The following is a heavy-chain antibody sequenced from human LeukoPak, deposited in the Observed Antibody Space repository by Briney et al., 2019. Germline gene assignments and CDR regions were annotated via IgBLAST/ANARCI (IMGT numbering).Heavy chain of an antibody. J-gene: IGHJ6*02. CDR3: ARDTAELSYYGMDV. Sequence: GGSLRLSCAASGFTFSDYYMSWIRQAPGKGLEWVSYISNSSSYTNYADSVKGRFTISRDNAKNSLYLQMNSLRAEDTAVYYCARDTAELSYYGMDVWGQGTTVTVSS. CDR1: GFTFSDYY. V-gene: IGHV3-11*06. D-gene: IGHD1-26*01. CDR2: ISNSSSYT.